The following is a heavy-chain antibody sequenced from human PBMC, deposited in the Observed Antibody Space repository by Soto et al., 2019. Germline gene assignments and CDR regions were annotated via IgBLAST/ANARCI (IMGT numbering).Heavy chain of an antibody. CDR1: GFTISSYV. J-gene: IGHJ5*02. V-gene: IGHV3-23*01. Sequence: EVQLLESGGGLVQPGGSLRLSCAASGFTISSYVMTWVRQAPGKGLEWVSTISGSGGSTYYADSVKGRFTISRDNSKNTMNLQMNGLGAEDTAVYYCAKDPDFASRNWFDPWGQGILVTVSS. D-gene: IGHD3-3*01. CDR3: AKDPDFASRNWFDP. CDR2: ISGSGGST.